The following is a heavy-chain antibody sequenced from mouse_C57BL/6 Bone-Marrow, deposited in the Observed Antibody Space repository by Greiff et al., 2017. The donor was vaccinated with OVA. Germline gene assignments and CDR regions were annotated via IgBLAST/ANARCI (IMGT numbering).Heavy chain of an antibody. V-gene: IGHV5-15*01. CDR3: ARWHDYYYYAMDY. CDR2: ISNLAYSI. Sequence: DVKLVESGGGLVQPGGSLKLSCAASGFTFSDYGMAWVRQAPRKGPEWVAFISNLAYSIYYADTVTGRFTISRENAKNTLYLEMSSRRSEDTAMYYCARWHDYYYYAMDYWGQGTSVTISS. CDR1: GFTFSDYG. D-gene: IGHD2-4*01. J-gene: IGHJ4*01.